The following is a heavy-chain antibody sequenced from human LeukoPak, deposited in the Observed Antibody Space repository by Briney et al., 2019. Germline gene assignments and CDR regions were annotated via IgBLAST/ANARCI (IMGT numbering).Heavy chain of an antibody. Sequence: GGSLRLSCAASGFTFSSYEMNWVRQAPGKGLEWVSYISSSGSTIYYADSVKGRFTISRDNAKNSLYLQMNSLRAEGTAVYYCAELGITMIGGGWGKGTTVTISS. CDR1: GFTFSSYE. CDR3: AELGITMIGGG. V-gene: IGHV3-48*03. D-gene: IGHD3-10*02. J-gene: IGHJ6*04. CDR2: ISSSGSTI.